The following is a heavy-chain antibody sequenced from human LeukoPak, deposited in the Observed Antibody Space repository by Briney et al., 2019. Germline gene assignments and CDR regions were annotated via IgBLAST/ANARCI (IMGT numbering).Heavy chain of an antibody. V-gene: IGHV3-30*02. J-gene: IGHJ4*02. D-gene: IGHD5-18*01. CDR1: GFTFSSYG. Sequence: GGSLRLSCAGSGFTFSSYGMHWVRQAPGKGLEWVAVIWYDGSNKYYADSVKGRFTISRDNSKNTLYLQMNSLRAEDTAVYYCATTRDSYAFFDYWGQGTLVTVSS. CDR3: ATTRDSYAFFDY. CDR2: IWYDGSNK.